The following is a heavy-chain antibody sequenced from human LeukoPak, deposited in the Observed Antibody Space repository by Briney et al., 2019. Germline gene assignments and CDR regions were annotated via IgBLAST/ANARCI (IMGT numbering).Heavy chain of an antibody. CDR2: ISGSGGST. CDR3: AKASSITMIVVVISPFDY. D-gene: IGHD3-22*01. Sequence: GGSLRLSCAASGFTFSSYAMSWVRQAPGKGLEWVSAISGSGGSTYYADSVKGRFTISRDNSKNTLYLQMNSLRAEDTAVYYCAKASSITMIVVVISPFDYWGQGTLVTVSS. CDR1: GFTFSSYA. J-gene: IGHJ4*02. V-gene: IGHV3-23*01.